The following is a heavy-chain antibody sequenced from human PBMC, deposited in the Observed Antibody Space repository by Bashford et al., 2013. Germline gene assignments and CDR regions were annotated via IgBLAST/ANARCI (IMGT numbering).Heavy chain of an antibody. CDR2: IYTSGST. CDR3: ARSYYDFWSGYQLPHFDY. V-gene: IGHV4-61*02. D-gene: IGHD3-3*01. Sequence: SETLSLTCTVSGGSISSGSYYWSWIRQPAGKGLEWIGRIYTSGSTNYNPSLKSRVTMSVDTSKNQFSLKLSSVTAADTAVYYCARSYYDFWSGYQLPHFDYVGQGTLVHRLL. CDR1: GGSISSGSYY. J-gene: IGHJ4*02.